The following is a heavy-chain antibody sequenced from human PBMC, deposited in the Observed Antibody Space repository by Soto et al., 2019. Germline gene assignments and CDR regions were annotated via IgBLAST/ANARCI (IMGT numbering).Heavy chain of an antibody. V-gene: IGHV3-7*05. CDR1: GFTFSSYW. J-gene: IGHJ2*01. D-gene: IGHD3-22*01. Sequence: EVQLVESGGGLVQPGGSLRLSCAASGFTFSSYWMSWVRQAPGKGLEWVANIKQDGSEKYYVDSVKGRFTISRDNAKNSLYLQMNSLRAEDTAVYYCARAPYDSSGYLDWYFDLWGRGTLVTVSS. CDR3: ARAPYDSSGYLDWYFDL. CDR2: IKQDGSEK.